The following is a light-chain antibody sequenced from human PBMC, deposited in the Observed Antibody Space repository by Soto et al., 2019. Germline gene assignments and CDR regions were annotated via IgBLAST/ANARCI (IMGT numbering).Light chain of an antibody. CDR1: SSDVGAYNY. CDR3: CSYAGSYTVI. J-gene: IGLJ2*01. CDR2: DVN. V-gene: IGLV2-11*01. Sequence: QSALTQPRSVSGSPGQSVTISCTGTSSDVGAYNYVSWYQQLPGRAPKLIIYDVNLRPSGVPDRFSGSKSANTASLTISGLQAEDEADYHCCSYAGSYTVIFGGRTKVTVL.